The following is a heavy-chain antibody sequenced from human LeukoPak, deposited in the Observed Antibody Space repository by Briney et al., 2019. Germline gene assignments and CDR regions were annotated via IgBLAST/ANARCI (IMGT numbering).Heavy chain of an antibody. V-gene: IGHV3-53*01. CDR1: GFTVSSNY. Sequence: PGPSLRLSCAASGFTVSSNYMSSVRQAPGKGLEWVLVIYSGVSTYYADSVKGRFTISKDNSKNTLYLQMNSLRAEHTAVYYCARGGIDYDYVWGSYRHDAFDIWGQGTMVTVSS. J-gene: IGHJ3*02. CDR2: IYSGVST. CDR3: ARGGIDYDYVWGSYRHDAFDI. D-gene: IGHD3-16*02.